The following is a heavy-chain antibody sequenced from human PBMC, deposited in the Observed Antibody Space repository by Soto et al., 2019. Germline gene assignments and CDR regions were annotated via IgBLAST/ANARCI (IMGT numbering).Heavy chain of an antibody. CDR1: GFTFSSYA. V-gene: IGHV3-23*01. CDR2: ISGSGGRT. Sequence: LRLSCAASGFTFSSYAMSWVRQAPGKGLEWVSGISGSGGRTYYADSVKGRFTISRDNSKHTLYLQMNSLRAEDTAVYYCAKADDFWSGYHIYYYYGMDVWGQGTTVTVSS. D-gene: IGHD3-3*01. J-gene: IGHJ6*02. CDR3: AKADDFWSGYHIYYYYGMDV.